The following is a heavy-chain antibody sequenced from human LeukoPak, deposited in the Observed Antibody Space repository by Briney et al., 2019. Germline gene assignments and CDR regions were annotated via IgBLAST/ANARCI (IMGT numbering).Heavy chain of an antibody. V-gene: IGHV4-34*01. J-gene: IGHJ4*02. CDR3: ARGWVGYCSGGSCYHVQNFDY. CDR2: INHSGST. Sequence: SETLSLTCAVYGGSFSGYYWSWIRPPPGKGLEWIGEINHSGSTNYNPSLKSRVTISVDTSKNQFSLKLSSVTAADTAVYYCARGWVGYCSGGSCYHVQNFDYWDQGTLVTVSS. CDR1: GGSFSGYY. D-gene: IGHD2-15*01.